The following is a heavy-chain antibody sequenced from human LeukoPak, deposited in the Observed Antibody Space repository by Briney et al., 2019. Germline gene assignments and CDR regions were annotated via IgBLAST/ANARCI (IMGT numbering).Heavy chain of an antibody. CDR1: GYTFTSYG. Sequence: ASVKVSCKASGYTFTSYGISWVRQAPGQGLEWMGWISAYNGNTNYAQKLQGRVTMTTDTSTGTAYMELRSLRSDDTAVYYCARGRGYGDYVGTLDYWGQGTLVTVSS. D-gene: IGHD4-17*01. V-gene: IGHV1-18*01. CDR2: ISAYNGNT. J-gene: IGHJ4*02. CDR3: ARGRGYGDYVGTLDY.